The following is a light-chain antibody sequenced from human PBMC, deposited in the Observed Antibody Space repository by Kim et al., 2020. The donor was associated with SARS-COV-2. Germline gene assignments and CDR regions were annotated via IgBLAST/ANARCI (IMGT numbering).Light chain of an antibody. CDR2: ENN. V-gene: IGLV6-57*01. CDR3: QSFDSNIQV. Sequence: NFMLTRPHSVSESPGKTVTISCTRSSGSIASTNVQWYQQRPGTSPTAVIFENNQRPSGVPDRCSGSIDGYSNSASLTISRLKTEDEADYYCQSFDSNIQVFGGGTQLTVL. CDR1: SGSIASTN. J-gene: IGLJ3*02.